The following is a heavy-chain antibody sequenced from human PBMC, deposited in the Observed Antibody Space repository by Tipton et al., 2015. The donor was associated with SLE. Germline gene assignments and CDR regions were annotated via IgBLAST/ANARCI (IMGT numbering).Heavy chain of an antibody. V-gene: IGHV4-39*07. CDR1: GGSISNSTYY. D-gene: IGHD2-21*01. Sequence: TLSLTCTVSGGSISNSTYYWGWIRQPPGKGLEWIGSFFYGRTTYRNPSLMSRATISVDTSKNQFSLNLSSVTAADTAVYYCARDLIGESYSVADAFDIWGQGTMVTVSS. CDR2: FFYGRTT. J-gene: IGHJ3*02. CDR3: ARDLIGESYSVADAFDI.